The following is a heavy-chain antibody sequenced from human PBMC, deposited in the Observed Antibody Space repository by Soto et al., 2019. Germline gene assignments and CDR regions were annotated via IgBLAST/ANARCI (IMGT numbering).Heavy chain of an antibody. CDR3: ARGNPSSLSPKDDFDY. CDR1: EFSFDDYA. J-gene: IGHJ4*02. CDR2: ITYTGSNT. D-gene: IGHD6-19*01. V-gene: IGHV3-23*01. Sequence: PGVSLRLSCAASEFSFDDYAMSWVRQAPGKGLEWVSVITYTGSNTYYADSVKGRFTISRDNPTNTLYLQMNGLRAEDTAVYYCARGNPSSLSPKDDFDYWGQGTLVTVSS.